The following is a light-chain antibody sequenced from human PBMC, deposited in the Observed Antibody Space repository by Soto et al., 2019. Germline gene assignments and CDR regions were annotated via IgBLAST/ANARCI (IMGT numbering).Light chain of an antibody. V-gene: IGKV3-15*01. CDR3: QQYNDWPPT. J-gene: IGKJ1*01. CDR1: QSVSSSY. CDR2: GAS. Sequence: EIVLTQSPGTLSLSPGGRATLSCRASQSVSSSYLAWYQQKPGQAPRLLIYGASTRATGMPARFSGSGSGTEFTLTISSLQSEDFAVYYCQQYNDWPPTFGQGTKVDNK.